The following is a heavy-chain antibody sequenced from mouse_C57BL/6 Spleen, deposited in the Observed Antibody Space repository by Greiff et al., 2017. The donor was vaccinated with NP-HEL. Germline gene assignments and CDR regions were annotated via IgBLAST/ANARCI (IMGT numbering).Heavy chain of an antibody. CDR1: GYSITSGYY. V-gene: IGHV3-6*01. D-gene: IGHD1-1*01. Sequence: DVKLQESGPGLVKPSQSLSLTCSVTGYSITSGYYWNWIRQFPGNQLEWMGYISYDGSNNYNPSLKNRISITRDTSKNQFFLKLNSVTTEDTATYYCARRGNYLPFAYWGQGTLVTVSA. CDR2: ISYDGSN. J-gene: IGHJ3*01. CDR3: ARRGNYLPFAY.